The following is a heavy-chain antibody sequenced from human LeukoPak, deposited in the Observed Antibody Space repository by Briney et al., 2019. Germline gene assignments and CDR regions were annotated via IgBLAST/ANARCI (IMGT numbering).Heavy chain of an antibody. D-gene: IGHD3-22*01. CDR1: GFTFSSYW. Sequence: GGSLRLSCAASGFTFSSYWMSWVRQAPEKGLEWVANINQGGSEKYYVDSVRGRFTISRDNAKNSLYLQMNSLRAEDTAVYYCAKEDRSYSSGYNDYWGKGSLVTVSS. V-gene: IGHV3-7*03. CDR3: AKEDRSYSSGYNDY. CDR2: INQGGSEK. J-gene: IGHJ4*02.